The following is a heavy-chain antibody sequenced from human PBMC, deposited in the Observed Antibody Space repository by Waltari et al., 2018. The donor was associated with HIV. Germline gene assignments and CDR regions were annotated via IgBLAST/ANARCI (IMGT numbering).Heavy chain of an antibody. V-gene: IGHV3-7*01. CDR3: AKYSGSYWGAHNWFDP. Sequence: EVQLVESGGGLVQPGGSLRLSCAASGFTFSIYWMSWLRQAPGKGLGCEANIKQNGSEKHDANSVRGRFTIYRDNTKNSLYLQRNSLRAEDTAVYYCAKYSGSYWGAHNWFDPWGQGTLVTVSS. CDR2: IKQNGSEK. J-gene: IGHJ5*02. CDR1: GFTFSIYW. D-gene: IGHD1-26*01.